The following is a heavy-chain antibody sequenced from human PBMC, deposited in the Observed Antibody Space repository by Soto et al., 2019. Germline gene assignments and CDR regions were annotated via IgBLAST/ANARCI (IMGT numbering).Heavy chain of an antibody. CDR3: AGDSTLTVAGEDYYYYYGMDV. V-gene: IGHV3-48*02. Sequence: GSLRLSCAASGFTFSSYSMNWVRQAPGKGLEWVSYISSSSSTIYYADSVKGRFTISRDNAKNSLYLQMNSLRDEDTAVYYCAGDSTLTVAGEDYYYYYGMDVWGQGTTVTVSS. CDR1: GFTFSSYS. J-gene: IGHJ6*02. CDR2: ISSSSSTI. D-gene: IGHD6-19*01.